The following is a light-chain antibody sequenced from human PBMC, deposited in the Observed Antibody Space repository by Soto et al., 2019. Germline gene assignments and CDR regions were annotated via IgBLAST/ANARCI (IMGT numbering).Light chain of an antibody. Sequence: DIQMTQSPISLSASIGDRVTVTCRASQDISNFLNWYQQKPGKALKLLIYAASNLQSGVLSRFSGSGSGKDFSLTINNVQPEDFATFFCQQSYSTSRPFGQGTKLEIK. V-gene: IGKV1-39*01. J-gene: IGKJ1*01. CDR1: QDISNF. CDR2: AAS. CDR3: QQSYSTSRP.